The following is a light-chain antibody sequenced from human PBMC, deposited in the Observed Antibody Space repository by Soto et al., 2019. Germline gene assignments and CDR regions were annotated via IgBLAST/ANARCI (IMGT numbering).Light chain of an antibody. CDR2: AAS. CDR1: QSISYY. J-gene: IGKJ5*01. CDR3: QQYYSNPRT. V-gene: IGKV1-39*01. Sequence: DIQMTQSPSSFSASMGDRVTITCRASQSISYYLDWYQQKPGRAPKLLIYAASSLQSGVPSRYSGSGSGTDFTLTISSLQSEDFATYYCQQYYSNPRTFGQGTRLEIK.